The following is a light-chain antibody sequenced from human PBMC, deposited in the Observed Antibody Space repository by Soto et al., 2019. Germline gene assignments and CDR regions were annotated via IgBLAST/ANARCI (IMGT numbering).Light chain of an antibody. CDR2: GNT. CDR1: SSNIGAGYD. CDR3: QSYDSSLSGRGWV. Sequence: QSVLTQPPSVSGAPGQRVTIPCTGSSSNIGAGYDVHWYQQLPGTAPKLLIYGNTNRPSGVPDRFSGPKSGTSASLAITGLQAEDEADYYCQSYDSSLSGRGWVFGGGTKVTVL. J-gene: IGLJ3*02. V-gene: IGLV1-40*01.